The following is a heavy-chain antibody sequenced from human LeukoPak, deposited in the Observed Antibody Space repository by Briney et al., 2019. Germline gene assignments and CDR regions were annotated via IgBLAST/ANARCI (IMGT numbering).Heavy chain of an antibody. D-gene: IGHD2-2*01. CDR3: AKGFVVVPVGFDY. V-gene: IGHV3-23*01. Sequence: PGGSLRLSCAASEFTFSIYAMSWVRQAPGKGLEWVSSITSAGESTYYAGSVKGRFTISRDNSKNTLYLQMNSLRAEDTAVYYCAKGFVVVPVGFDYWGQGTLVTVSS. CDR2: ITSAGEST. J-gene: IGHJ4*02. CDR1: EFTFSIYA.